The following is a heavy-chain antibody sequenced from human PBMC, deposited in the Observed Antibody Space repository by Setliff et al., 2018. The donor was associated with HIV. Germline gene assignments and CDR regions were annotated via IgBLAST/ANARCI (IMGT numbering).Heavy chain of an antibody. D-gene: IGHD5-12*01. CDR1: GYSISSGYY. J-gene: IGHJ4*02. CDR2: IYTSGST. Sequence: SETLSLTCAVSGYSISSGYYWGWIRQPPGKGLEWIGSIYTSGSTNYNPSLKSRVTMSVDTSKHQFSLKLSSVTAADTAVYYCARAGGGYSGYDYWGQGTLVTVSS. CDR3: ARAGGGYSGYDY. V-gene: IGHV4-38-2*01.